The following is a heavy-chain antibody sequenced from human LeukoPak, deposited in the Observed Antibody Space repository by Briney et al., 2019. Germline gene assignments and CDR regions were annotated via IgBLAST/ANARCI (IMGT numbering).Heavy chain of an antibody. V-gene: IGHV4-39*07. CDR2: IYYSGST. CDR1: GGSIRSSSYY. Sequence: SETLSLTCTVSGGSIRSSSYYWGWIRQPPGKGLEWIGSIYYSGSTYYNPSLKSRVTISVDTSKNQFSLKLSSVTAADTAVYYCARDDSSSWANDYWGQGTLVTVSS. CDR3: ARDDSSSWANDY. J-gene: IGHJ4*02. D-gene: IGHD6-13*01.